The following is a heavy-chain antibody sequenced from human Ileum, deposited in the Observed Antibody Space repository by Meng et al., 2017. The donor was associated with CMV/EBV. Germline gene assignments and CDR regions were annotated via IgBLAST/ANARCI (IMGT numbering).Heavy chain of an antibody. CDR1: GLSLSTSEVR. V-gene: IGHV4-30-2*01. Sequence: LVTPTQTLTLTCTFSGLSLSTSEVRARWIRQPPGKALEWLGEIIHTGSTNYNPSLKSRVTISVETSKNQFSLKLSSVTAADTAVYYCARGSYDFWGGSRGRYGMDVWGQGTTVTVSS. CDR3: ARGSYDFWGGSRGRYGMDV. J-gene: IGHJ6*02. CDR2: IIHTGST. D-gene: IGHD3-3*01.